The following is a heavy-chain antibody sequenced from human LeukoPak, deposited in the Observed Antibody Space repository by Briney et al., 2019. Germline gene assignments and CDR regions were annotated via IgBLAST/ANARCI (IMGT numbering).Heavy chain of an antibody. CDR2: IGTAGDT. D-gene: IGHD5-18*01. J-gene: IGHJ6*04. CDR1: GFTFSSYD. Sequence: RGSLRLSCAASGFTFSSYDMHWVRQATGKGLEWVSAIGTAGDTYYPGSVKGRFTISRENAKNSLYLQMNSLRAGDTAVYYCARGTEGYSYGAGLPDVWGKGTTVTISS. CDR3: ARGTEGYSYGAGLPDV. V-gene: IGHV3-13*01.